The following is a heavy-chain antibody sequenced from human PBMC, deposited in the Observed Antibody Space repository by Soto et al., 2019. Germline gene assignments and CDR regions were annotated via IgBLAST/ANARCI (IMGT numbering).Heavy chain of an antibody. CDR3: AGGTAGWFSYYYYYGMDV. J-gene: IGHJ6*02. Sequence: KTSETLSLTCAVYGGSFSGYYWSWIRQPPGKGLEWIGEINHSGSTNYNPSLKSRVTISVDTSKNQFSLKLSSVTAADTAVYYCAGGTAGWFSYYYYYGMDVWGQGTTVTVSS. D-gene: IGHD3-10*01. CDR1: GGSFSGYY. V-gene: IGHV4-34*01. CDR2: INHSGST.